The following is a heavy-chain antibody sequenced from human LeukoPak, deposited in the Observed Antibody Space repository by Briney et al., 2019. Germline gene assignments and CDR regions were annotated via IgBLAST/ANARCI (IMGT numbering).Heavy chain of an antibody. D-gene: IGHD6-19*01. Sequence: GGSLKLSCAASGFTSSGSAMHWVRQASGKGLEWVGRIRSKANSNATAYAASVKGRFTISRDDSKNTAYLQMNSLKTEDTAVYYCTRPFSGWYGLGYWGQGILVTVSS. V-gene: IGHV3-73*01. J-gene: IGHJ4*02. CDR2: IRSKANSNAT. CDR3: TRPFSGWYGLGY. CDR1: GFTSSGSA.